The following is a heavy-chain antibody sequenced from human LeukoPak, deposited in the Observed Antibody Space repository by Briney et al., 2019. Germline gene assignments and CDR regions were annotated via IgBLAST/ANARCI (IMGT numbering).Heavy chain of an antibody. CDR3: ARHGIVVVPAATAYYYYYMDV. V-gene: IGHV1-2*02. D-gene: IGHD2-2*01. CDR1: GYSFTDNF. J-gene: IGHJ6*03. Sequence: GASVKVSCKASGYSFTDNFMHWVRQAPGQGLEWMGWINPKSGVTNYAQKFQGRVTMTRDTSISTAYMELSRLRSDDTAVYYCARHGIVVVPAATAYYYYYMDVWGKGTTVTVSS. CDR2: INPKSGVT.